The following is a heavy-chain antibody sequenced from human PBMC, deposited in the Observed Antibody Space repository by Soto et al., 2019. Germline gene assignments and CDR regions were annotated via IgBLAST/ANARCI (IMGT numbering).Heavy chain of an antibody. Sequence: VGSLRLSCASSVFTFSSYSMNCVRQSPGKGLEWVSSISSSSSYIYYADSVKGRFTISRDNAKNSLYLQMNSLRAEDTAVYYCAKDIAVDEDAFDIWGQGTMVTVSS. D-gene: IGHD6-19*01. CDR1: VFTFSSYS. J-gene: IGHJ3*02. CDR2: ISSSSSYI. CDR3: AKDIAVDEDAFDI. V-gene: IGHV3-21*01.